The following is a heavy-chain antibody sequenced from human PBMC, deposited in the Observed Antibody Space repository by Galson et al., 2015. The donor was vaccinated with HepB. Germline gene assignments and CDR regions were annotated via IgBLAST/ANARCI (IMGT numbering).Heavy chain of an antibody. CDR2: ISYDGSNK. CDR3: AKDSACGGDCYSVYYYYYGMDV. V-gene: IGHV3-30*18. D-gene: IGHD2-21*02. J-gene: IGHJ6*02. CDR1: GFTFSSYG. Sequence: SLRLSCAASGFTFSSYGMHWVRQAPGKGLEWVAVISYDGSNKYYADSVKGRFTISRDNSKNTLYLQMNSLRAEDTAVYYCAKDSACGGDCYSVYYYYYGMDVWGQGTTVTVSS.